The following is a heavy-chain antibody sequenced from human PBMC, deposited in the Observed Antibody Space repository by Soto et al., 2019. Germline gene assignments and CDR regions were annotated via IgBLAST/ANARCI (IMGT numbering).Heavy chain of an antibody. CDR1: SGSISSNW. CDR3: SSQTYSYAWHH. CDR2: IYHSGST. V-gene: IGHV4-4*02. D-gene: IGHD5-18*01. Sequence: SETLSLTCAVSSGSISSNWWSWVRQPPGKGLEWIGEIYHSGSTNYNPSLNSRVTISVDKSRNHFSLDLNYVTAADTAVYYCSSQTYSYAWHHWGQGIQVTVSS. J-gene: IGHJ5*02.